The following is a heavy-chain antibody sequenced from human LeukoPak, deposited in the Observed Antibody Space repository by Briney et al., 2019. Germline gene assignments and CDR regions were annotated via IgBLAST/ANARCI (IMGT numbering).Heavy chain of an antibody. Sequence: PGGSLRLSCAASGFTFSSYGMHWVRQAPGKGLEWVAVISYDGSNKYYADSVKGRFTISRDNAKNSLYLQMNSLRAEDTAVYYCAGVNSGYDPSLMDVWGQGTTVTVSS. D-gene: IGHD5-12*01. J-gene: IGHJ6*02. CDR2: ISYDGSNK. V-gene: IGHV3-30*03. CDR1: GFTFSSYG. CDR3: AGVNSGYDPSLMDV.